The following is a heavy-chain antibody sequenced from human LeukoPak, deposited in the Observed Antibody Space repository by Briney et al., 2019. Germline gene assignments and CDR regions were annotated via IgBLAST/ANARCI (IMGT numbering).Heavy chain of an antibody. CDR2: IHYSGST. CDR3: ARHARKRLTSNWDF. D-gene: IGHD2-21*02. J-gene: IGHJ4*02. CDR1: GGSISGFY. V-gene: IGHV4-59*08. Sequence: PSETPSLTCTVSGGSISGFYWSWIRQPPGKGLEWIGYIHYSGSTNYNPSLKSRVIISLDTSKNQFSLRLSSVTAADTAVYYCARHARKRLTSNWDFWGQGTLVTVSS.